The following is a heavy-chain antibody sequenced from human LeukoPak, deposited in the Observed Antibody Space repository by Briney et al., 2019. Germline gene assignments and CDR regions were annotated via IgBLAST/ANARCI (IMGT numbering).Heavy chain of an antibody. CDR2: INPSGGTT. Sequence: ASVKVSCKASGYTFTGYYMHWVRQAPGQGLEWMGIINPSGGTTSYAQKFQGRVTMTRDTSTSTVYMEVSSLRSEDTAVYYCARDPGSYRAFDIWGQGTMVTVSS. CDR1: GYTFTGYY. V-gene: IGHV1-46*01. CDR3: ARDPGSYRAFDI. D-gene: IGHD1-26*01. J-gene: IGHJ3*02.